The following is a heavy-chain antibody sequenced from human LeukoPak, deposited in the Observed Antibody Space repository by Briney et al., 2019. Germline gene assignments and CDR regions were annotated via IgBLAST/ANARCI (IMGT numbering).Heavy chain of an antibody. CDR3: ARGAHCSSTSCNRFDY. V-gene: IGHV4-30-2*01. CDR2: IYHSGST. Sequence: PSQTLSLTCTVSGGSISSGGYYWSWIRQPPGKGLEWIGYIYHSGSTYYNPSLKSRVTISVDRSKNQFSLKLSSVTAADTAVYYCARGAHCSSTSCNRFDYWGQGTLVTVSS. J-gene: IGHJ4*02. CDR1: GGSISSGGYY. D-gene: IGHD2-2*01.